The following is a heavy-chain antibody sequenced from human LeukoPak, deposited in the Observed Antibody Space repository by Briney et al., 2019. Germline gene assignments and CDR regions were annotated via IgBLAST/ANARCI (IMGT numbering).Heavy chain of an antibody. CDR2: MNPNSGNA. Sequence: ASVKVSCKASGYTFTSYEINWVRQATGQGLEGMGWMNPNSGNAGYAQKFQGRVTMTRNISISTAYMELSSLRSEETAVYYCARGPPYYDDSSGYYSNWGQGTLVTVSS. J-gene: IGHJ4*02. V-gene: IGHV1-8*01. CDR1: GYTFTSYE. CDR3: ARGPPYYDDSSGYYSN. D-gene: IGHD3-22*01.